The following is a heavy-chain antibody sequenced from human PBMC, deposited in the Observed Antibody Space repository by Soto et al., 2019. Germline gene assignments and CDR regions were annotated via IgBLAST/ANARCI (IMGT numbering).Heavy chain of an antibody. CDR2: ISGSTDST. D-gene: IGHD3-10*01. CDR1: GFTFSTFA. V-gene: IGHV3-23*01. CDR3: AKLALVRALDY. Sequence: TGGSLRLSCAASGFTFSTFAMSWVRQAPGKGLEWVSSISGSTDSTYYADSVKGRFTISRDNSKNTLYLQMNSLRAEDTAVYYCAKLALVRALDYWGQGTLVTVSS. J-gene: IGHJ4*02.